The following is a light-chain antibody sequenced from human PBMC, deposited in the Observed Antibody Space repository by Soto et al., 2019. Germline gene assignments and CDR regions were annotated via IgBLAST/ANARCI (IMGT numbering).Light chain of an antibody. CDR2: DAS. Sequence: EIGLTQSPATLSFSPGERATLSCRARHSISSDLAWYQQKPGQAPRLLIYDASNRATGIPARFSGSGSGTDFTLIISSLEPEDSAIYYCQQRSSWPPVFTFGQGTRLEIK. CDR3: QQRSSWPPVFT. J-gene: IGKJ5*01. CDR1: HSISSD. V-gene: IGKV3-11*01.